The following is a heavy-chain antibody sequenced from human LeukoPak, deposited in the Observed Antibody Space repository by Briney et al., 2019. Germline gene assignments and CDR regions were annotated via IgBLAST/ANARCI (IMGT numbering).Heavy chain of an antibody. CDR3: AKDKTAYCGGDCYPIFDY. CDR2: ISYDGKNK. D-gene: IGHD2-21*02. Sequence: GRSLRLSCAASGFTFSSYDMHWVRQAPGKGLEWVAVISYDGKNKDYADSVKGRFTISRDNSKNTLYLQMNSLRAEDTAVYYCAKDKTAYCGGDCYPIFDYWGLGTLVTVSS. V-gene: IGHV3-30*18. CDR1: GFTFSSYD. J-gene: IGHJ4*02.